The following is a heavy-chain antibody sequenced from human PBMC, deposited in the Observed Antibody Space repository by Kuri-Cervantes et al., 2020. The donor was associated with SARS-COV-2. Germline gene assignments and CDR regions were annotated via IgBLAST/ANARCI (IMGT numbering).Heavy chain of an antibody. Sequence: ESLKISCAVSGGSFSGYYWSWIRQPPGKGLEWIGEINHSGSTNYNPSLKSRVTISVDTSKNQFSLKLSSVTAADTAVYYCARISAVPAAKRTYYFDYWGQGTLVTVSS. CDR2: INHSGST. CDR1: GGSFSGYY. D-gene: IGHD2-2*01. V-gene: IGHV4-34*01. CDR3: ARISAVPAAKRTYYFDY. J-gene: IGHJ4*02.